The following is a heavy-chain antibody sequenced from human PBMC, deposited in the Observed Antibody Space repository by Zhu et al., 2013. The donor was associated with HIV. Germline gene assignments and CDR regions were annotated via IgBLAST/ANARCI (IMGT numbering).Heavy chain of an antibody. CDR3: ARDVGYCSGGSCSYFDY. J-gene: IGHJ4*02. CDR2: INPNSGGT. D-gene: IGHD2-15*01. V-gene: IGHV1-2*02. CDR1: GYTFTGYY. Sequence: AELVQSGAEVVRPGASVKVSCKASGYTFTGYYMHWVRQAPGQGLEWMGWINPNSGGTNYAQKFQGRVTMTRDTSISTAYMELSRLRSDDTAVYYCARDVGYCSGGSCSYFDYVGQGTLVTVSS.